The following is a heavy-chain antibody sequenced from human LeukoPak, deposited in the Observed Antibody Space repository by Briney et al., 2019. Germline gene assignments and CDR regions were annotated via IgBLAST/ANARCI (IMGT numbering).Heavy chain of an antibody. J-gene: IGHJ4*02. D-gene: IGHD6-19*01. V-gene: IGHV3-23*01. Sequence: GSLRLTCAASGFSFRSYAMSWVRQAPGKGLEWVSAISGSGVSTNYADSVKGRFTISRDNSQNTVYLQMNSLKVEDTAVYYCAKVSSSGWYANFDYWGQGTLVTVSS. CDR1: GFSFRSYA. CDR2: ISGSGVST. CDR3: AKVSSSGWYANFDY.